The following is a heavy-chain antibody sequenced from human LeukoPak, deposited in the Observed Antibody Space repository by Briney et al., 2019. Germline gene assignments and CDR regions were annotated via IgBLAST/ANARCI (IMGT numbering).Heavy chain of an antibody. D-gene: IGHD2-2*01. CDR1: GFTFSSYA. V-gene: IGHV3-7*04. CDR2: INQDGTVE. J-gene: IGHJ5*02. CDR3: ARGRYCSSTSCYRVKDWFDP. Sequence: PGGSLRLSCAASGFTFSSYAINWVRQAPGEGLEWVANINQDGTVEHYVDSVKGRFTISRDNAKNSLYLQMNTLRAEDTAVYYCARGRYCSSTSCYRVKDWFDPWGQGTLVTVSS.